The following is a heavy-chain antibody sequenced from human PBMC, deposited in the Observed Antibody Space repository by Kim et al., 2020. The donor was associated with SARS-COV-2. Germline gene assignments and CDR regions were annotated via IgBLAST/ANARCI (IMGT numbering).Heavy chain of an antibody. V-gene: IGHV1-69*06. Sequence: SVKVSCTASGETFNTYAITWLRQAPGQGLEWMGGIVPLLGTTNYAQRFQGRVTITADKSTRTVYMELSSLGSDDTAVYFCASNTYYYGSGSYHNVKWFDPWGPGTRVTVSS. CDR3: ASNTYYYGSGSYHNVKWFDP. D-gene: IGHD3-10*01. J-gene: IGHJ5*02. CDR1: GETFNTYA. CDR2: IVPLLGTT.